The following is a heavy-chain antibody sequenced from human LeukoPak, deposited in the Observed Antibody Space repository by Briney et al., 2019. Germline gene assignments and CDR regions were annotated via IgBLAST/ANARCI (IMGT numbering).Heavy chain of an antibody. D-gene: IGHD3-22*01. J-gene: IGHJ3*02. V-gene: IGHV3-21*01. Sequence: GGSLRLSCAASGFTFSSYSMNWVRQAPGKGLEWVSSISSSSSYIYYADSVKGRFTISRDNAKNSLYLQMNSLRAEDTAVYYCARELGGGETYYYDSSGYPEGAFDIWAKGQWSPSLQ. CDR1: GFTFSSYS. CDR2: ISSSSSYI. CDR3: ARELGGGETYYYDSSGYPEGAFDI.